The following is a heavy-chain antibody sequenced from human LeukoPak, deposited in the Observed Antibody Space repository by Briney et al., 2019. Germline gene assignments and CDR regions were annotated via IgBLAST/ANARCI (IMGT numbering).Heavy chain of an antibody. CDR3: ARAVDPYYFDY. CDR1: GFTVSSNY. V-gene: IGHV3-53*01. J-gene: IGHJ4*02. Sequence: GGSLRLSCAASGFTVSSNYMTWVRQAPGKGLEWVSVIYSGGSTYYADSVKGRFTTSRDNSMNTLYLQMNSLRAEDTAVYYCARAVDPYYFDYWGQGTLVTVSS. CDR2: IYSGGST. D-gene: IGHD2-21*01.